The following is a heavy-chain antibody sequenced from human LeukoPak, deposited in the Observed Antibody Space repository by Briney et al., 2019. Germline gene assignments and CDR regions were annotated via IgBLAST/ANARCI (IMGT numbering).Heavy chain of an antibody. V-gene: IGHV3-30*18. CDR3: AKDLRLVRVLDY. CDR2: ISYDGSNK. Sequence: GGSLGLSCAASGFTFSSYGMHWVRQAPGKGLEWVAVISYDGSNKYYADSVKGRFTISRDNSKNTLCLEMNSLRAEDTAVYYCAKDLRLVRVLDYWGQGTLVTVSS. D-gene: IGHD6-19*01. J-gene: IGHJ4*02. CDR1: GFTFSSYG.